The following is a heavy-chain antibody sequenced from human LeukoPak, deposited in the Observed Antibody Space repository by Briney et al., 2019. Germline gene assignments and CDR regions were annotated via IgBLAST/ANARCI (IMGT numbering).Heavy chain of an antibody. Sequence: PSKTLSLTCTVSGGSISSYYWSWIRQPPGKGLEWIGYIYYSGSTNYNPSLKSRVTISVDTSKNQFSLKLSSVTAADTAVYYCARGELRVCSSTSCYLNWFDPWGQGTLVTVSS. D-gene: IGHD2-2*01. CDR1: GGSISSYY. J-gene: IGHJ5*02. CDR3: ARGELRVCSSTSCYLNWFDP. V-gene: IGHV4-59*12. CDR2: IYYSGST.